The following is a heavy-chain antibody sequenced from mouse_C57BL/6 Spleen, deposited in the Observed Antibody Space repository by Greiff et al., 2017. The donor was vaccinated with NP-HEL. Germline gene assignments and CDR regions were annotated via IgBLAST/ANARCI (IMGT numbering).Heavy chain of an antibody. Sequence: QVQLQQPGAELVKPGASVKLSCKASGYTFTSYWMHWVKQRPGQGLEWIGMIHPNSGSTNYNEKFKSKATLTVDKSSSTAYMQLSSLTSEDSAVYYCARPVDYWYFDVWGTGTTVTVSS. CDR2: IHPNSGST. V-gene: IGHV1-64*01. CDR3: ARPVDYWYFDV. J-gene: IGHJ1*03. CDR1: GYTFTSYW.